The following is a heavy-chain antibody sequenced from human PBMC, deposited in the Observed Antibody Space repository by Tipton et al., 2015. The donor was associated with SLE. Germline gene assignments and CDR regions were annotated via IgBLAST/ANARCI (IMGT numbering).Heavy chain of an antibody. CDR3: ARDSIAAAGTSDLHFDY. D-gene: IGHD6-13*01. Sequence: TLSLTCTVSGGSISSHYWSWIRQPAGKGLEWIGYIYTSGSTNYNPSLKSRVTISVDTSKNQFSLKLSSVTAADTAVYYCARDSIAAAGTSDLHFDYWGQGTLVTVSS. CDR2: IYTSGST. J-gene: IGHJ4*02. V-gene: IGHV4-4*09. CDR1: GGSISSHY.